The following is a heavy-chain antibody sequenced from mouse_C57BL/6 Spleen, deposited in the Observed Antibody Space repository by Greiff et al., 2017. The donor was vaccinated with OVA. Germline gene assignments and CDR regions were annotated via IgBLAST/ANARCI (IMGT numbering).Heavy chain of an antibody. CDR1: GYTFTDYY. V-gene: IGHV1-26*01. Sequence: EVQLQQSGPELVKPGASVKISCKASGYTFTDYYMNWVKQSHGKSLEWIGDINPNNGGTSYNQKFKGKATVTVDKSSSTAYMELRSLTSEDSAVYYCASYEAYWGQGTLVTVSA. CDR3: ASYEAY. CDR2: INPNNGGT. J-gene: IGHJ3*01. D-gene: IGHD2-3*01.